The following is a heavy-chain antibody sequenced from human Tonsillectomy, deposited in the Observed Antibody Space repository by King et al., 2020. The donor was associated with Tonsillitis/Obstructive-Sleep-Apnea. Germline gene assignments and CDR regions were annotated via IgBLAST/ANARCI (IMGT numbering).Heavy chain of an antibody. CDR1: GFTFSTYS. V-gene: IGHV3-48*02. J-gene: IGHJ3*02. CDR2: ISSSSSTM. CDR3: AREYSSSSGRAFDI. D-gene: IGHD6-6*01. Sequence: VQLVESGGGLAQPGGSLRLSCAASGFTFSTYSMNWVRQAPGKGLQWVSYISSSSSTMYYVDSVKGRFTISRDNAKNSLFLQMNNLRDDDTAVYYCAREYSSSSGRAFDIWGQGTVVTVSS.